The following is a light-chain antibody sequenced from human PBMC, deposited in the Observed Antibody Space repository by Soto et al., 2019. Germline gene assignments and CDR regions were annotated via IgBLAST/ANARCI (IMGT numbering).Light chain of an antibody. CDR1: SSDVGSYNL. Sequence: QSVLTQPASVSGSPGQAITISCTGTSSDVGSYNLVSLYQQHPGEAPKLMIYGGTKRHSGVSNRFSGSKSGNTASLTISGLQAEDEADSYCCSYAGITTYDVFGTGTKLTVL. CDR2: GGT. CDR3: CSYAGITTYDV. V-gene: IGLV2-23*01. J-gene: IGLJ1*01.